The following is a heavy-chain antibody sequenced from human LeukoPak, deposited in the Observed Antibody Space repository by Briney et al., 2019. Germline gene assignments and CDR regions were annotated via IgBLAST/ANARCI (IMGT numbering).Heavy chain of an antibody. CDR1: GDSINSGDYY. CDR3: ARRLGGNGGLDY. CDR2: ISYTWRT. J-gene: IGHJ4*02. V-gene: IGHV4-30-4*08. D-gene: IGHD4-23*01. Sequence: PSQTLSLTCTVSGDSINSGDYYWTWVCQPPGKGLEWIGYISYTWRTYYNPSLNSRLTISIDTSKNHFSLRLTSVTAADTAVYYCARRLGGNGGLDYWGQGTLVTVSS.